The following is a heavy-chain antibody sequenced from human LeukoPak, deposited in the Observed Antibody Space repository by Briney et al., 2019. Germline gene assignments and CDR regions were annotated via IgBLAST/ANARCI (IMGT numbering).Heavy chain of an antibody. CDR2: IYHSGTT. J-gene: IGHJ6*03. Sequence: PSETLSLTCAVSGGSISNSNWWSWVRQAPGKGLVWIAQIYHSGTTNYNPSLKSRVTISVDKSKNQFSLKVTSVTAADTAVYYCARVYCSSTSCYRVLAARPNYYYYMDVWGKGTTVTVSS. D-gene: IGHD2-2*01. CDR1: GGSISNSNW. CDR3: ARVYCSSTSCYRVLAARPNYYYYMDV. V-gene: IGHV4-4*02.